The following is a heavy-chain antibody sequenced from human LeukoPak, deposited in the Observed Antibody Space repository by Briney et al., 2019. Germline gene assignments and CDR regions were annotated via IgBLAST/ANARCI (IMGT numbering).Heavy chain of an antibody. V-gene: IGHV3-23*01. CDR3: AKDLYCSSTSCYLSY. CDR1: GFTFSSYA. D-gene: IGHD2-2*01. CDR2: ISGSGGST. Sequence: PGGSLRLSCAASGFTFSSYAMSWVRQASGKGLEWVSTISGSGGSTYYADSVKGRFTISRDNSRDTLYLQMNSLRAEDTAVYYCAKDLYCSSTSCYLSYWGQGTLVTISS. J-gene: IGHJ4*02.